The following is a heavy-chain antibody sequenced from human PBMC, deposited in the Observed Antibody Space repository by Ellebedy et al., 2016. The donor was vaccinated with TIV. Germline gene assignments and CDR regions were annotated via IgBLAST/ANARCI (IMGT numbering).Heavy chain of an antibody. CDR2: ISGSGGGT. J-gene: IGHJ4*02. V-gene: IGHV3-23*01. D-gene: IGHD3-10*01. CDR1: GFTFSTYA. CDR3: ARLRYFGSGGYSDY. Sequence: PGGSLRLSCAASGFTFSTYAMSWVRQAPGRGLEWVSTISGSGGGTYYTDSVKGRFTISRDNSKNTLYLQMNSLRAGDTAIYYCARLRYFGSGGYSDYWGQGTLVTVSS.